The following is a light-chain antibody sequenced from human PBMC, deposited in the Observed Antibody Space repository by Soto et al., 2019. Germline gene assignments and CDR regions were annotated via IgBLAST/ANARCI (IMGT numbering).Light chain of an antibody. J-gene: IGKJ5*01. CDR3: QQYDNLPIT. CDR1: QSISSY. Sequence: DIQITQSPSSLSASEGDGLTITCRASQSISSYLNWYQQKPGKAPKLLIYDTSVLETGVPSRFSGSKSGTDFTFTISSLQPEDVATYYCQQYDNLPITFGQGTRLEIK. V-gene: IGKV1-33*01. CDR2: DTS.